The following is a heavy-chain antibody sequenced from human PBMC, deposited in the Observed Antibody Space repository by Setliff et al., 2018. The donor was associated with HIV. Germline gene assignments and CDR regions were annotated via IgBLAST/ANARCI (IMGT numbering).Heavy chain of an antibody. CDR3: ARQTWEYYDTLTGYYRSPKNFDS. V-gene: IGHV4-4*07. D-gene: IGHD3-9*01. Sequence: SETLSLTCTVSGGSISSYYWSWIRQPAGKGLEWIGRIYTSGSTNYNPSLKSRVTMSVDTSKNQFSLKLSSVTAADTAIYYCARQTWEYYDTLTGYYRSPKNFDSWGQGTLVTVSS. CDR2: IYTSGST. CDR1: GGSISSYY. J-gene: IGHJ4*02.